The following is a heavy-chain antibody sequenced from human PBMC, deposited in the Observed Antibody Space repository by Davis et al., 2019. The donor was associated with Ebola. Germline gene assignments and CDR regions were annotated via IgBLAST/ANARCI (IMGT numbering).Heavy chain of an antibody. D-gene: IGHD1-26*01. CDR2: INPSGGST. V-gene: IGHV1-46*01. CDR3: ARELALVGATDYYYYGMDV. J-gene: IGHJ6*02. Sequence: ASVKVSCKASGYTFTSYGISWVRQAPGQGLEWMGIINPSGGSTSYAQKFQGRVTMTRDTSTSTVYMELSSLRSEDTAVYYCARELALVGATDYYYYGMDVWGQGTTVTVSS. CDR1: GYTFTSYG.